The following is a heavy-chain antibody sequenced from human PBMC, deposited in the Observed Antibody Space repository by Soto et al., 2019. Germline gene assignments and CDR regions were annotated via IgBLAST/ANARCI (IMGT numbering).Heavy chain of an antibody. CDR3: ARDFCKWELLRYFHGMDV. Sequence: GGSLRPSCAASAFTFIIYAMHWVRQPPGRGLEWVEVIWYDGSNQYDAESVKGRFTTSRNNSKNTLEVQISRLRAEETVVYYCARDFCKWELLRYFHGMDVWGQGTTVTVSS. CDR1: AFTFIIYA. D-gene: IGHD1-26*01. CDR2: IWYDGSNQ. V-gene: IGHV3-33*01. J-gene: IGHJ6*02.